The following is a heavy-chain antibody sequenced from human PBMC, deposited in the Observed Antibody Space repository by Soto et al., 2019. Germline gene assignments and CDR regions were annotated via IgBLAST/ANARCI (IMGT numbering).Heavy chain of an antibody. D-gene: IGHD2-2*01. Sequence: GGSLRLSCAASGFTFSSYFMNWVRQAPGKGLEWVSSISSSSSYIYYADSVKGRFTISRDNAKNPLYLQMNSLRGEDTAVYYCARGFCSSTTCRTLYWGQGTLVTVSS. V-gene: IGHV3-21*01. CDR2: ISSSSSYI. J-gene: IGHJ4*02. CDR3: ARGFCSSTTCRTLY. CDR1: GFTFSSYF.